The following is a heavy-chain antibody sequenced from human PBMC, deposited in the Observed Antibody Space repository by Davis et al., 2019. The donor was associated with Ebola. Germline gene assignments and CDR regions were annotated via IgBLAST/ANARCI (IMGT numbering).Heavy chain of an antibody. J-gene: IGHJ4*02. V-gene: IGHV3-23*01. CDR2: ISGSGGST. Sequence: GESLKISCAASGFTFSSYAMSWVRQAPGKGLEWVSAISGSGGSTYYADSVKGRFTISRDNSKNTLYLQMNSLRAEDTAVYYCAKGKLRWPTYWGQGTLVTVSS. CDR1: GFTFSSYA. CDR3: AKGKLRWPTY. D-gene: IGHD4-23*01.